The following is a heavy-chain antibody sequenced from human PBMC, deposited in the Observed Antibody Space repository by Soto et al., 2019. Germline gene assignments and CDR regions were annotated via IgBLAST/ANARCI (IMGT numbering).Heavy chain of an antibody. CDR2: IIPISDTT. V-gene: IGHV1-69*12. Sequence: QVQLVQSGAEVKKPGSSVKVSCRASGGSFRNFAISWVRQAPGQGLEWMGRIIPISDTTNYAQKFQGRVTSTAEESTTTAYMELSSLTSEDTAVYYCARKAGPTPDIVVVVADDETLKIWGQGTMITVSS. J-gene: IGHJ3*01. CDR3: ARKAGPTPDIVVVVADDETLKI. CDR1: GGSFRNFA. D-gene: IGHD2-15*01.